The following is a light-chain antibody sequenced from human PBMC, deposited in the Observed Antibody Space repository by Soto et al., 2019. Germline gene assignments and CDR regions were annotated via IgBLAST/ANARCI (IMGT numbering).Light chain of an antibody. V-gene: IGKV1-5*01. CDR2: DAS. CDR1: QILSSW. J-gene: IGKJ1*01. Sequence: ILLTQYPSTLSARVGDRFTITCIASQILSSWAWYQQKPGQAPKLLIYDASSLKSGVTSRFSGSGSGTELILTISSLQSEDFAVYYCQPYNNWPQTVGQGTKVDIK. CDR3: QPYNNWPQT.